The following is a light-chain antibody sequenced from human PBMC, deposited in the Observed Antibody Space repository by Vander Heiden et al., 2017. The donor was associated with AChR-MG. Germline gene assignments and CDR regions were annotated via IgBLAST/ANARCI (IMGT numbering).Light chain of an antibody. CDR2: DAS. V-gene: IGKV1-33*01. CDR1: QDIRNY. Sequence: DFQMMQSSFSLSASVGDRVTITGQTSQDIRNYLNWYQQKPGNAPKLLIYDASHLETGVPSRFSGGGSGTDFTFTISSMQPEDIATYYCQQYDNLPSLTFGGGTKVEIK. CDR3: QQYDNLPSLT. J-gene: IGKJ4*01.